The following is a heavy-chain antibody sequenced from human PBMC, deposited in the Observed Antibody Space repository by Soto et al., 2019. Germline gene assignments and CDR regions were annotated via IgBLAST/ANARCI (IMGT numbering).Heavy chain of an antibody. J-gene: IGHJ4*02. CDR3: ARLYYDFWSGSQKYYFDY. D-gene: IGHD3-3*01. CDR1: GGTFSSYT. CDR2: IIPILGIA. V-gene: IGHV1-69*02. Sequence: SVKVSCKASGGTFSSYTISWVRQAPGQGLEWMGRIIPILGIANYAQKFQGRVTITADKSTSTAYMELSSLRSEDTAVYYCARLYYDFWSGSQKYYFDYWGQGTPVTVSS.